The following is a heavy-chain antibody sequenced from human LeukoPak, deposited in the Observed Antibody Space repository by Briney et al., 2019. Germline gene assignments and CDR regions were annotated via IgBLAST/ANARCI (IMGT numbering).Heavy chain of an antibody. Sequence: GGSLRLSCAASGFTFSNYNMNWVRQAPGKGLEWVSYISSSRSTIYYADSVKGRFTISRDNAKNSLWLQMNSLRAEDTAVYYCARVEGGYTYVYDYWGQGTLVTVSS. CDR3: ARVEGGYTYVYDY. V-gene: IGHV3-48*04. J-gene: IGHJ4*02. CDR2: ISSSRSTI. CDR1: GFTFSNYN. D-gene: IGHD5-18*01.